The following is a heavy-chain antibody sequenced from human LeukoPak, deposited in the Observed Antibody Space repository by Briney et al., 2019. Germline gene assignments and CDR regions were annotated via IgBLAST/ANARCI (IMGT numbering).Heavy chain of an antibody. CDR1: GFTFSSYA. CDR2: ISGSGGST. V-gene: IGHV3-23*01. J-gene: IGHJ4*02. Sequence: GGSLRLSCAASGFTFSSYAMSWVRQAPGKGLEWVSAISGSGGSTYYADSVKGRFTIPRDNSKNTLYLQMNSLRAEDTALYYCASSGVDHYFGPGGYWGQGTLVTVSS. D-gene: IGHD5/OR15-5a*01. CDR3: ASSGVDHYFGPGGY.